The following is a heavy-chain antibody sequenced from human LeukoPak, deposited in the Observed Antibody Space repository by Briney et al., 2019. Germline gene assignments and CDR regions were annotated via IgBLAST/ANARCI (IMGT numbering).Heavy chain of an antibody. CDR3: ASRGYTYGLGGVDC. CDR2: IIPIFGTA. D-gene: IGHD5-18*01. V-gene: IGHV1-69*06. Sequence: GASVKVSCKASGGTSSSYAISWVRQAPGQGLEWMGRIIPIFGTANYAQKSQGRVTITADKSTSTAYMELSSLRSEDTAVYYCASRGYTYGLGGVDCWGQGTLVTVSS. J-gene: IGHJ4*02. CDR1: GGTSSSYA.